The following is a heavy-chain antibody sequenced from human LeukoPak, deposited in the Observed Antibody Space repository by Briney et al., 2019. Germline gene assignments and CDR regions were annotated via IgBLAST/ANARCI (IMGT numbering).Heavy chain of an antibody. CDR1: GYPFSSYA. D-gene: IGHD4-17*01. J-gene: IGHJ4*02. Sequence: GESLKISCKGSGYPFSSYAMSWVRQAPGKGLEWVSAISGSGGSTYYADSVKGRFTISRDNTKNTLYLQMNSLRAEDTAVYYCAKDTTGDYWGQGTLVTVSS. CDR3: AKDTTGDY. V-gene: IGHV3-23*01. CDR2: ISGSGGST.